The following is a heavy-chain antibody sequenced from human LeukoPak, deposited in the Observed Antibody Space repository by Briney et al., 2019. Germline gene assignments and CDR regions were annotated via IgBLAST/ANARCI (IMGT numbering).Heavy chain of an antibody. Sequence: SETLSLTCTVSGGSISSYYWSWIRQPPGKGLEWIGYIYYSGSTNYNPSLKSRVTISVDTSKNQFSLKLSSVTAADTAVYYCARDRSGWTADYYYYYYMDVWGKGTTVTISS. V-gene: IGHV4-59*01. CDR3: ARDRSGWTADYYYYYYMDV. D-gene: IGHD2-15*01. CDR2: IYYSGST. J-gene: IGHJ6*03. CDR1: GGSISSYY.